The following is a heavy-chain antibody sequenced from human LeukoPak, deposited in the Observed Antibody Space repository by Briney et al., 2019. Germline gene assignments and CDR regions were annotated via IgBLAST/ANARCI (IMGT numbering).Heavy chain of an antibody. V-gene: IGHV4-4*07. CDR1: GGSISSYY. D-gene: IGHD1-1*01. CDR3: ARMKTGRSYFDY. J-gene: IGHJ4*02. CDR2: IYSSGST. Sequence: SETLSLTCTVSGGSISSYYWSWIRQPAGKGLEWIGRIYSSGSTNYNPSFKSRVTMSVDTSNNQFSLKLSSVTAADTAVYYCARMKTGRSYFDYWGQGTLVTVSS.